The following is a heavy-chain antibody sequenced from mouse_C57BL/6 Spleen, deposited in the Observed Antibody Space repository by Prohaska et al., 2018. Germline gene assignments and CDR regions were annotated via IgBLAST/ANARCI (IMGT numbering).Heavy chain of an antibody. Sequence: SYKASGYTFTSYWMHWVKQRPGQGLEWIGNINPSNGGTNYNEKFKSKATLTVDKSSSTAYMQLSSLTSEDSAVYYCGRGGYSNSAMDYWGQGTSVTVSS. D-gene: IGHD2-5*01. CDR1: GYTFTSYW. CDR3: GRGGYSNSAMDY. J-gene: IGHJ4*01. V-gene: IGHV1-53*01. CDR2: INPSNGGT.